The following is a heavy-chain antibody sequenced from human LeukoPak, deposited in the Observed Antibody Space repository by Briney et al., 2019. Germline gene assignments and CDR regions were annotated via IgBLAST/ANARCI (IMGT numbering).Heavy chain of an antibody. V-gene: IGHV4-34*01. CDR1: GGSFSGYY. CDR3: ARGRIAYCGGDCYSGYYFDY. CDR2: INHSGST. Sequence: SETLSLTCAVYGGSFSGYYWSWIRQPPGEGLEWIGEINHSGSTNYNPSLKSRVTISVDTSKNQFSLKLSSVTAADTAVYYCARGRIAYCGGDCYSGYYFDYWGQGTLVTVSS. J-gene: IGHJ4*02. D-gene: IGHD2-21*01.